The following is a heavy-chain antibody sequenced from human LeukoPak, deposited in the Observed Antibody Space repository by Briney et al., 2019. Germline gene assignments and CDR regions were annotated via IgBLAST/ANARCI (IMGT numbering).Heavy chain of an antibody. V-gene: IGHV1-69*06. Sequence: ASVKVSCKASGGTFSSYATSWVRQAPGQGLEWMGGIIPIFGTANYAQKFQGRVTITADKSTSTAYMELSSLRSEDTAVYYCARKVPNDSSGYYYRGQFDPWGQGTLVTVSS. CDR2: IIPIFGTA. J-gene: IGHJ5*02. D-gene: IGHD3-22*01. CDR3: ARKVPNDSSGYYYRGQFDP. CDR1: GGTFSSYA.